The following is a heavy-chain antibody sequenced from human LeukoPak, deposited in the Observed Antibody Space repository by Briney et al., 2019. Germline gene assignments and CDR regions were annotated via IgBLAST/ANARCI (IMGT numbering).Heavy chain of an antibody. J-gene: IGHJ4*02. D-gene: IGHD5-18*01. V-gene: IGHV3-7*01. CDR2: IKQDGSEK. CDR3: ARDTGGGYSCYDC. CDR1: GFTFSSYW. Sequence: GGSLRLSCAASGFTFSSYWMTWIRLAPGKGLEWVANIKQDGSEKYYVDSVKGRFTISRDNAKNSLYLQMNSLRAEDTAVYYCARDTGGGYSCYDCWGQGTLVTVSS.